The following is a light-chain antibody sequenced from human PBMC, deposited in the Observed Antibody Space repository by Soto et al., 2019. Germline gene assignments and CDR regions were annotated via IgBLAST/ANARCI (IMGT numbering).Light chain of an antibody. Sequence: QSVLTQPPSVSAAPGQKVTISCSGSSSNIGNNYVSWYRQLPGTAPKLLIYDSNKRPSGIPDRLSASKSGTSATLDITGLQTGDEAEYYCGTWDSSLSAGIFGGGTKLTVL. V-gene: IGLV1-51*01. CDR3: GTWDSSLSAGI. J-gene: IGLJ2*01. CDR1: SSNIGNNY. CDR2: DSN.